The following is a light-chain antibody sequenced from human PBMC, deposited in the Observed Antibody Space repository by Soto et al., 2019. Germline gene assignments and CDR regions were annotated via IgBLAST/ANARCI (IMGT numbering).Light chain of an antibody. V-gene: IGKV3-20*01. J-gene: IGKJ4*01. CDR3: QQYCSSPPLT. CDR2: GAS. Sequence: EIVLTQSPGTLSLSPGERATLSCRASQSVSSSYLAWYQQKPGQAPRLLIYGASSRATGIPDRFSGSGSGTDFTLTISRLEPEDCAVYYCQQYCSSPPLTCGGGTKVEIK. CDR1: QSVSSSY.